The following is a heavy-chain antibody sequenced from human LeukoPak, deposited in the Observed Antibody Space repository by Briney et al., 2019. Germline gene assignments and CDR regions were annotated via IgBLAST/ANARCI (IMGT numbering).Heavy chain of an antibody. CDR2: INSDGSST. CDR3: AREDILTGALDY. V-gene: IGHV3-74*01. CDR1: GFTFSSYW. Sequence: GGSLRLSCAASGFTFSSYWMHWVRQAPGKGLVWVSRINSDGSSTSYADSVKGRFSISRDNAKNTLYLQMNSLRAEDTAVYYCAREDILTGALDYWGQGTLVTVSS. D-gene: IGHD3-9*01. J-gene: IGHJ4*02.